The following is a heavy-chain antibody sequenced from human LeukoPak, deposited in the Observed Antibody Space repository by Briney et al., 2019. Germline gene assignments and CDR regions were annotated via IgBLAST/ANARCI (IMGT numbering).Heavy chain of an antibody. Sequence: GGSLRLSCAASGFTFSSYAMSWVRQAPGKGLEWVSAISGSGGSTYYADSVKGRFTISRDNSKNTLYLQMNSLGAEDTAVYYCAKDHRAARPLGYMDVWGKGTTVTVSS. CDR3: AKDHRAARPLGYMDV. V-gene: IGHV3-23*01. J-gene: IGHJ6*03. CDR1: GFTFSSYA. CDR2: ISGSGGST. D-gene: IGHD6-6*01.